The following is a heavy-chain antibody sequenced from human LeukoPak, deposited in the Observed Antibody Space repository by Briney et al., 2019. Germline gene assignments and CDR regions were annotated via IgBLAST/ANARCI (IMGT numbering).Heavy chain of an antibody. J-gene: IGHJ4*02. CDR2: IYPGDSDT. V-gene: IGHV5-51*01. Sequence: GESLNISCKGSGYGFTSYWIGWVRQMPGKGLEWMGIIYPGDSDTRYSPSFQGQVTISADKSISTAYLQWSSLKASDTAMYYCARYSSSWFVDYWGQGTLVTVSS. CDR1: GYGFTSYW. D-gene: IGHD6-13*01. CDR3: ARYSSSWFVDY.